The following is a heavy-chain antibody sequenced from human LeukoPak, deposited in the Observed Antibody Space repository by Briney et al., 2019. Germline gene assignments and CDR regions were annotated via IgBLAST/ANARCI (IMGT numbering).Heavy chain of an antibody. J-gene: IGHJ3*02. D-gene: IGHD3-10*01. Sequence: PSETLSLTCTVSGASISSYYWSWIRQPPGKGLEWIGYIYYTGSTNYNPSLKSRVTISVDTPKNQFSLNLSSVTAADTAVYYCARDLSGAFDIWGQGTIVTVSS. CDR1: GASISSYY. V-gene: IGHV4-59*01. CDR3: ARDLSGAFDI. CDR2: IYYTGST.